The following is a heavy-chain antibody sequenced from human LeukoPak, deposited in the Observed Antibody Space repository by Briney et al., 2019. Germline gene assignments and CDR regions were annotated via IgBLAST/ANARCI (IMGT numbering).Heavy chain of an antibody. D-gene: IGHD6-6*01. Sequence: SETLSLTCTVSGDSISSSSYYWGWIRQPPGKGLEWIGTIFYSGSTYYNPSLKSRVTISVDTSKNQFSLKLSSVTAEDTAVYYCARGYTSSSEPFDYWGQGTRVTVSS. CDR2: IFYSGST. V-gene: IGHV4-39*01. CDR1: GDSISSSSYY. CDR3: ARGYTSSSEPFDY. J-gene: IGHJ4*02.